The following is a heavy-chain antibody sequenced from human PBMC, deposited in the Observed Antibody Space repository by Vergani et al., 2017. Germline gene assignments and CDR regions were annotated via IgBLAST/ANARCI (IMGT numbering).Heavy chain of an antibody. CDR1: GFTFSSYA. V-gene: IGHV3-23*01. J-gene: IGHJ4*02. CDR2: ISGSGGST. Sequence: EVQLLESGGGLVQPGGSLRLSCAASGFTFSSYAMSWVRQAPGKGLEWVSAISGSGGSTNYGDSVKGRFTISRDNSKNTLYLQMNSLRAEGTAVYYCARDAGIQGLDYWGQGTLVTVSS. CDR3: ARDAGIQGLDY. D-gene: IGHD5-18*01.